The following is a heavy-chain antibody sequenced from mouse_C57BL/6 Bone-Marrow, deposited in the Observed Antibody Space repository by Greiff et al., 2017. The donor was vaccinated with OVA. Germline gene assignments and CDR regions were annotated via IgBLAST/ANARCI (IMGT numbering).Heavy chain of an antibody. CDR3: ARNWDWYFDV. CDR1: GFTFSDYG. V-gene: IGHV5-15*01. J-gene: IGHJ1*03. D-gene: IGHD4-1*01. CDR2: ISNLAYSI. Sequence: DVKLVESGGGLVQPGGSLKLFCAASGFTFSDYGMAWVRQAPRKGPEWVAFISNLAYSIYYADTVTGRFSISRENAKNTLYLEMSSLRSEDTAMYYCARNWDWYFDVWGTGTTVTVSS.